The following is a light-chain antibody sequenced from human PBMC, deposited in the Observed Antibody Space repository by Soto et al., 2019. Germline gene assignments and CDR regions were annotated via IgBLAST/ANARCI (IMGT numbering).Light chain of an antibody. CDR2: GAS. J-gene: IGKJ1*01. V-gene: IGKV3-20*01. CDR1: QSISSW. CDR3: QQYGSSGT. Sequence: TITCRASQSISSWLAWYQQKPGKAPKLLIYGASNRATGIPDRFSGSGSGTDFTLTISRLEPEDFAVYYCQQYGSSGTFGQGTKVDIK.